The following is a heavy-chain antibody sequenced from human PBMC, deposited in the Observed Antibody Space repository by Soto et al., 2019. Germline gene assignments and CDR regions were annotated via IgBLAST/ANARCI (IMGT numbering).Heavy chain of an antibody. J-gene: IGHJ4*02. V-gene: IGHV4-59*01. CDR3: ARYRREAVAGYTLDN. CDR2: VYNSGST. Sequence: SETLSLTCTVSGGSISSNYWTWIRQPPGKGLEWIGYVYNSGSTNYNPSLKSRVTISEDTSESQFSLKVNSMTAADTAVYYCARYRREAVAGYTLDNWGQGILVTSPQ. D-gene: IGHD6-13*01. CDR1: GGSISSNY.